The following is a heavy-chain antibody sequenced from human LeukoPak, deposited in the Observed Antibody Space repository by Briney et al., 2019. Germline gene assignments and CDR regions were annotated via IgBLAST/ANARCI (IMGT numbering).Heavy chain of an antibody. J-gene: IGHJ4*02. CDR1: GYTFTSYG. Sequence: ASVKVSCKASGYTFTSYGISWVRQAPGQGLEWMGWISAYNGNTNYAQKFQGRVTMTTDTSTTTAHMELRSLTSDDTAIYYCARHGGIGPKRDYFDYWGPGTLVTVSS. V-gene: IGHV1-18*01. D-gene: IGHD3-16*01. CDR2: ISAYNGNT. CDR3: ARHGGIGPKRDYFDY.